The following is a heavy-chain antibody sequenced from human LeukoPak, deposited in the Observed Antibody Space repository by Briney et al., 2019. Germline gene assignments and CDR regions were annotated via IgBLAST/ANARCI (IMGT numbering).Heavy chain of an antibody. J-gene: IGHJ4*02. Sequence: GGSLRLSCAASGLTFDEYAMHWVRPAPAKGLEWVSGISWNSGLIDYADSVKGRFTISRDNAKNSLYLQMNSLKAEDTAFYYCAKVGIFGLVTYYFDYWGQGTLVTVSS. D-gene: IGHD3/OR15-3a*01. CDR3: AKVGIFGLVTYYFDY. CDR2: ISWNSGLI. V-gene: IGHV3-9*01. CDR1: GLTFDEYA.